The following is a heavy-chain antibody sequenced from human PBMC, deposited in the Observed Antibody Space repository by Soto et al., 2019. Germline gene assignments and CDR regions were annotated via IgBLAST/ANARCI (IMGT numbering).Heavy chain of an antibody. J-gene: IGHJ4*02. D-gene: IGHD2-15*01. CDR1: GFTFNNYA. CDR3: AKDRGCSGGSCFRGQDY. V-gene: IGHV3-23*01. CDR2: ISASGAYT. Sequence: PGGSLRLSCAASGFTFNNYAVSWARQTPGKGLGWVATISASGAYTFYADSVKGRFTISRDNSKNTLYLQMNSLRAEDTAVYYCAKDRGCSGGSCFRGQDYWGQGTQVTVSS.